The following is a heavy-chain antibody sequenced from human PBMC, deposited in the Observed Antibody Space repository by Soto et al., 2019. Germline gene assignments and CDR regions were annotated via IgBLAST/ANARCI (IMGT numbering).Heavy chain of an antibody. CDR2: ISSSSNYI. D-gene: IGHD4-4*01. J-gene: IGHJ5*02. CDR1: GFTFSSYT. V-gene: IGHV3-21*01. Sequence: EVQLVESGGGLVKPGGSLRLSCAASGFTFSSYTMNWVRQAPGKGLEWVSSISSSSNYIYYADSVKGRFTISRDNAKNELYLQMNSLSAEDTAVYYCARDDYSRYSSWFDPWGQGTLFTVSA. CDR3: ARDDYSRYSSWFDP.